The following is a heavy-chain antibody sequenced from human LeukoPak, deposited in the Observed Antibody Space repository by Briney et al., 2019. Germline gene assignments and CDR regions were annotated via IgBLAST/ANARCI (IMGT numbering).Heavy chain of an antibody. D-gene: IGHD3-16*01. CDR2: INHSGST. J-gene: IGHJ6*03. Sequence: SETLSLTCAVYGGSFSGYYWSWIRQPPGKGLEWIGEINHSGSTNYNPSLKSRVTISVDTSKNQFSLKLSSVTAADTALYYCARVSDPVMYYYYHMDVWGKGTTVTISS. CDR1: GGSFSGYY. CDR3: ARVSDPVMYYYYHMDV. V-gene: IGHV4-34*01.